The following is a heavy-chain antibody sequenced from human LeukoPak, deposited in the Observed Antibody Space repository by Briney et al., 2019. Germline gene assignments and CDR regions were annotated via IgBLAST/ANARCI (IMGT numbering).Heavy chain of an antibody. CDR3: ASASYYYDSSGYPRTYYFDY. V-gene: IGHV1-24*01. CDR2: FDPEDGET. J-gene: IGHJ4*02. D-gene: IGHD3-22*01. CDR1: GYTLTELS. Sequence: ASVKVSCKVFGSGYTLTELSMHWVRQAPGKGLEWMGGFDPEDGETLYAQKFQGRVTITADESTSTAYMELSSLRSEDTAVYYCASASYYYDSSGYPRTYYFDYWGQGTLVTVSS.